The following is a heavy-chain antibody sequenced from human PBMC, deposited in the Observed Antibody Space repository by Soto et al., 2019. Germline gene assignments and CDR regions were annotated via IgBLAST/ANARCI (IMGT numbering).Heavy chain of an antibody. Sequence: EVQLVESGGGLVQPGGSLRLSCAASGFTFSTYDMHWVRQATGKGLEWVSAIGTAGDTYYPGSVKGRFTISRENAKNSLYLQMSSLRAGDTAVYYCARVDYYDSSGYGAGGMDVWGQGTTVTVSS. D-gene: IGHD3-22*01. CDR1: GFTFSTYD. V-gene: IGHV3-13*04. CDR3: ARVDYYDSSGYGAGGMDV. J-gene: IGHJ6*02. CDR2: IGTAGDT.